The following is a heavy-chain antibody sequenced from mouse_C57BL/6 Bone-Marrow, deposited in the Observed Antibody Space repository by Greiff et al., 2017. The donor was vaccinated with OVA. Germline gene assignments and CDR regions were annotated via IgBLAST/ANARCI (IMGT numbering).Heavy chain of an antibody. D-gene: IGHD2-4*01. V-gene: IGHV1-55*01. Sequence: VQLQQSGAELVKPGASVKMSCKASGYTFTSYWITWVKQRPGQGLEWIGDIYPGSGSTNYNEKFKSKATLTVDTSSSTAYMQLSSLTSEDSAVYYCASEDDYDWYFDVWGTGTTVTVSS. CDR1: GYTFTSYW. J-gene: IGHJ1*03. CDR2: IYPGSGST. CDR3: ASEDDYDWYFDV.